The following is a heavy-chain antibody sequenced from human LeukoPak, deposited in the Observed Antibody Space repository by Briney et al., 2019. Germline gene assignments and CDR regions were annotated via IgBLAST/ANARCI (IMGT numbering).Heavy chain of an antibody. V-gene: IGHV3-23*01. D-gene: IGHD3-16*02. Sequence: GGSLRLSCAASGFTFSSYGMSWVRQAPGKGLEWVSAISGSGGSTYYADSVKGRFTISRDNSKNTLYLQMNSLRAEDTAVYYCAKDFDSDYVWGSYLGGFDYWGQGTLVTVSS. J-gene: IGHJ4*02. CDR3: AKDFDSDYVWGSYLGGFDY. CDR2: ISGSGGST. CDR1: GFTFSSYG.